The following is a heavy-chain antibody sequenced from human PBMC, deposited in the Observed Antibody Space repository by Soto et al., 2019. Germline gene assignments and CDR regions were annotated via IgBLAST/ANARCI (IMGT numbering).Heavy chain of an antibody. V-gene: IGHV4-30-4*01. Sequence: PSETLSLTCTVSGGSISSGDYYWSWIRQPPGKGLEWIGYIYYSGSTYYNPSLKSRVTISVDTSKNQFSLKLSSVTAADTAVYYCARGPYDSMCWGEGSSAYFDYWGQGTLVTVSS. CDR3: ARGPYDSMCWGEGSSAYFDY. CDR1: GGSISSGDYY. J-gene: IGHJ4*02. CDR2: IYYSGST. D-gene: IGHD3-22*01.